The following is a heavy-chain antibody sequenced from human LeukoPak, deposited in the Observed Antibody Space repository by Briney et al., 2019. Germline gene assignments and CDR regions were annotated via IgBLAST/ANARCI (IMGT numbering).Heavy chain of an antibody. J-gene: IGHJ4*02. CDR2: IKQDGSQI. D-gene: IGHD2-2*01. CDR3: AREYCSGTSCCGYFDY. Sequence: GGSLRLSCATSGFTFSSYWMSWVRRAPGKGLEWVANIKQDGSQIFYVDSVKGRFTISRDTAKNSLSLQMNSLGAEDTAVYYCAREYCSGTSCCGYFDYWGQGTLVTVSS. CDR1: GFTFSSYW. V-gene: IGHV3-7*01.